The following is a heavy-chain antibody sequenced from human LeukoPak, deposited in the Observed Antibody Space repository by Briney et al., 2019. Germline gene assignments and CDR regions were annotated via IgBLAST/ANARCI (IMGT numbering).Heavy chain of an antibody. CDR1: GGSSSSSSYY. CDR2: LYYSGST. Sequence: SETLSLTCTVSGGSSSSSSYYWGWIRQPPGKGLEWIGSLYYSGSTYYNPSLKSRVTISVDTSKNQFSLKLSSVTAADTAVYYCARQGLGGRMVRGVIGYWGQGTLVTVSS. J-gene: IGHJ4*02. D-gene: IGHD3-10*01. CDR3: ARQGLGGRMVRGVIGY. V-gene: IGHV4-39*01.